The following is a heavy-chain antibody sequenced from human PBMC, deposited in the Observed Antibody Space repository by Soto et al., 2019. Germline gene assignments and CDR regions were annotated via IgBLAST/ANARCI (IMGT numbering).Heavy chain of an antibody. J-gene: IGHJ5*02. CDR2: IYYSAST. Sequence: PSETLSLTCTVSAGSISSGGYYWSWIRQHPSNALEWIGYIYYSASTYYNPSHKSRVTISVDTSKHQFSLKLCSVTAADTAVYFCARDLTPAYYYGSGSYPVPSGFDPWGQGTLVTVSS. D-gene: IGHD3-10*01. CDR1: AGSISSGGYY. CDR3: ARDLTPAYYYGSGSYPVPSGFDP. V-gene: IGHV4-31*03.